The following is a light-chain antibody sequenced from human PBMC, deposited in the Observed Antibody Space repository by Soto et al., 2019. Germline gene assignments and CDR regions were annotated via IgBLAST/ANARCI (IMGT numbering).Light chain of an antibody. J-gene: IGLJ3*02. CDR3: ASYTSGSTVL. CDR2: EVS. CDR1: RSDVGGYNY. Sequence: QSVLTQPASVSGSPGQSITISCTGTRSDVGGYNYVSWYQQYPGRAPTVMIYEVSNRPSGVSNRFSGSKSGNTASLTISGLHAEDEADYYCASYTSGSTVLFGGGTKLTVL. V-gene: IGLV2-14*01.